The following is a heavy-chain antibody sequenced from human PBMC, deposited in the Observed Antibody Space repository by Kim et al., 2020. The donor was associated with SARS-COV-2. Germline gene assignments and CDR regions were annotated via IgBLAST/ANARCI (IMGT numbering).Heavy chain of an antibody. V-gene: IGHV1-69*13. J-gene: IGHJ6*02. D-gene: IGHD3-22*01. Sequence: SVKVSCKASGGTFSSYAISWVRQAPGQGLEWMGGIIPIFGTANYAQKFQGRVTITADESTSTAYMELSSLRSEDTAVYYCARDLSDYYDSSGYYRSKTYGMDVWGQGTTVTVSS. CDR2: IIPIFGTA. CDR1: GGTFSSYA. CDR3: ARDLSDYYDSSGYYRSKTYGMDV.